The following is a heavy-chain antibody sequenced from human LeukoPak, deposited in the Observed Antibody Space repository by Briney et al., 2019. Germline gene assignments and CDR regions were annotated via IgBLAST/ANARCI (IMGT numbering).Heavy chain of an antibody. V-gene: IGHV1-8*03. D-gene: IGHD3-16*01. CDR3: ARGRNWGDLARAINYYYYYMDV. CDR2: MNPNSGNT. Sequence: GASVKVSCKTSGYTFTGYYMHWVRQAPGQGLEWMGWMNPNSGNTGYAQKFQGRVTITRNTSISTAYMELSSLRSEDTAVYYCARGRNWGDLARAINYYYYYMDVWGKGTTVTVSS. CDR1: GYTFTGYY. J-gene: IGHJ6*03.